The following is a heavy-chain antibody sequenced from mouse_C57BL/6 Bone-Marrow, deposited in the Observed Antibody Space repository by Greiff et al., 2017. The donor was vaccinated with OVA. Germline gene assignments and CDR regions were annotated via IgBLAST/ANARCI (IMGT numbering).Heavy chain of an antibody. CDR1: GYTFTSYW. CDR2: IDPSDSYT. Sequence: QVQLQQSGAELVMPGASVKLSCKASGYTFTSYWMHWVKQRPGQGLEWIGEIDPSDSYTNYNQKFKGKSTLTVDKSSSTAYMQLSSLTSEDSAVYYCARRRDYSYYFDYWGQGTTLTVSS. J-gene: IGHJ2*01. D-gene: IGHD2-13*01. V-gene: IGHV1-69*01. CDR3: ARRRDYSYYFDY.